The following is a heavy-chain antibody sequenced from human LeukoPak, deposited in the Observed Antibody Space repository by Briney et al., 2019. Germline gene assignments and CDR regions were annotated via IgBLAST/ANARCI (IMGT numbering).Heavy chain of an antibody. J-gene: IGHJ4*02. CDR3: ARIAAAGNRRLNY. V-gene: IGHV1-8*01. CDR1: GYTFTSYD. CDR2: MNPNSGNT. Sequence: ASVKVSCKASGYTFTSYDINWVRQATGQGLEWMGWMNPNSGNTGYAQKFRGRIIVSRNTSISTAYMELSNLTSEDTAIYYCARIAAAGNRRLNYWGQGTLVTVAS. D-gene: IGHD6-13*01.